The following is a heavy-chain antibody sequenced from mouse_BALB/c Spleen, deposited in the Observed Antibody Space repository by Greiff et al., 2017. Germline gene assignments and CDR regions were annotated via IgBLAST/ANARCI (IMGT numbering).Heavy chain of an antibody. CDR1: GFSLTSYD. D-gene: IGHD2-4*01. V-gene: IGHV2-9-2*01. Sequence: QVQLKESGPGLVAPSQSLSITCTVSGFSLTSYDISWIRQPPGKGLEWLGVIWTGGGTNYNSAFMSRLSISKDNSKSQVFLKMNSLQTDDTAIYYCVREGDYALHWYFDVWGAGTTVTVSS. CDR2: IWTGGGT. J-gene: IGHJ1*01. CDR3: VREGDYALHWYFDV.